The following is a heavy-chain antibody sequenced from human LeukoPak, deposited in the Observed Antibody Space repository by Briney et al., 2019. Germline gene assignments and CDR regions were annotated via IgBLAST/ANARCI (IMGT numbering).Heavy chain of an antibody. J-gene: IGHJ4*02. CDR2: IYPGDSDT. CDR1: GYSFTSYW. D-gene: IGHD2-2*01. CDR3: ARPGESSTTFGPFDY. V-gene: IGHV5-51*01. Sequence: GESLKISCKGSGYSFTSYWIGWVRQMPGKGLEWMGIIYPGDSDTRYSPSFQGQVTISADKSISTAYLQWSSLKASDTAMYHCARPGESSTTFGPFDYWGQGTLVTVSS.